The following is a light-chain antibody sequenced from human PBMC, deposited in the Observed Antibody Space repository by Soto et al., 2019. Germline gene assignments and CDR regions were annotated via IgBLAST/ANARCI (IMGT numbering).Light chain of an antibody. CDR3: CSYGGSLHYV. Sequence: QSALTQPASVSGSPGQSITISCTGTDNDIGTYNLVSWYQQCPGTAPKVIIFDVSSRPSGVSSRFSGSKSGHTASLTISALQAEDEADYYRCSYGGSLHYVFGTGTKVTVL. V-gene: IGLV2-23*02. CDR2: DVS. J-gene: IGLJ1*01. CDR1: DNDIGTYNL.